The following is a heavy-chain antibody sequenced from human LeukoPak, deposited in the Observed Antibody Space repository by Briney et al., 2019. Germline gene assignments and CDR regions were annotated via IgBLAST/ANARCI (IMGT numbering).Heavy chain of an antibody. D-gene: IGHD4-17*01. CDR3: ARDLGTTNYFFDY. Sequence: GGSLRLSCAASGFTFSNYGFHWVRQAPGKGLEWVAVIWYDGSNKYYADSMKGRFTISRDNSKNTLYLQMNSLRAEDTAVYYCARDLGTTNYFFDYWGQGTLVTVSS. CDR1: GFTFSNYG. J-gene: IGHJ4*02. CDR2: IWYDGSNK. V-gene: IGHV3-33*01.